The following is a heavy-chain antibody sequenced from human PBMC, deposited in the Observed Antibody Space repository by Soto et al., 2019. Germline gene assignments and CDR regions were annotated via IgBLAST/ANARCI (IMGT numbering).Heavy chain of an antibody. V-gene: IGHV6-1*01. CDR1: GDSVSSNSAA. J-gene: IGHJ6*02. D-gene: IGHD6-19*01. CDR3: ARDPSSSGPTYYYYYGMDV. CDR2: TYYRSKWYN. Sequence: SHTLSLTCVISGDSVSSNSAAWNWIRQSPSRGLEWLGRTYYRSKWYNDYAVSVKSRITINPDTSKNQFSLQLNSVTPEDTAVYYCARDPSSSGPTYYYYYGMDVWGQGTTVTVPS.